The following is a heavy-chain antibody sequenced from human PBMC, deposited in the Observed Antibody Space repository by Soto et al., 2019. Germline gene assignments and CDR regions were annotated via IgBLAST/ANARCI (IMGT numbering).Heavy chain of an antibody. CDR3: ARGGVGCYLGSWFDP. CDR1: GGTFSSYA. Sequence: QVQLVQSGAEVKKPGSSVKVSCKASGGTFSSYAISWVRQAPGQELEWMGGIITIFGTANYAQKFQGRVTITAEESTSTAYLEGSSVRDEERAGYYCARGGVGCYLGSWFDPWGQGTLVTVSS. D-gene: IGHD2-15*01. J-gene: IGHJ5*02. V-gene: IGHV1-69*01. CDR2: IITIFGTA.